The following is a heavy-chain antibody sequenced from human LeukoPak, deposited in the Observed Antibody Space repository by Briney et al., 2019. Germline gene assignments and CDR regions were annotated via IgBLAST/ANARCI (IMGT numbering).Heavy chain of an antibody. CDR2: INHSGST. CDR3: ASGSYFYFDY. J-gene: IGHJ4*02. Sequence: SETLSLTCAVYGGSFSGYYWSWIRQPPGKGLEWIGEINHSGSTNYNPSLKSRVTISVDTSKNQFSLKPSSVTAADTAVYYCASGSYFYFDYWGQGTLVTVSS. CDR1: GGSFSGYY. D-gene: IGHD1-26*01. V-gene: IGHV4-34*01.